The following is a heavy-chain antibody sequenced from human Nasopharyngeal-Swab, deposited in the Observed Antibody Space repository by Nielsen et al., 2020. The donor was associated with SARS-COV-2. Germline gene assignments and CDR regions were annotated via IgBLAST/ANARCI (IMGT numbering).Heavy chain of an antibody. J-gene: IGHJ4*02. D-gene: IGHD5-18*01. V-gene: IGHV3-11*04. CDR3: ARRGGYGTPVDY. CDR2: ISSSGSTI. Sequence: GGSWLSCAASGFTFSDYYMSWIRQAPGKGLEWVSYISSSGSTIYYADSVKGRFTISRDNAKNSLYLQMNSLRAEDTAVYYCARRGGYGTPVDYWGQGTLVTVSS. CDR1: GFTFSDYY.